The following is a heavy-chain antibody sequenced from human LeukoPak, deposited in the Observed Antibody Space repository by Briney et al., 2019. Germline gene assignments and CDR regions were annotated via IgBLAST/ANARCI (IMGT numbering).Heavy chain of an antibody. Sequence: GGSLRLSCAASGFTFSSYTMNWVRQAPGRGLEWVSSISRSSSYIYYGDSVQGRFNISRDNAKNSLYLQMNSLRAEDTAVYYCARVAYYDSSGYYPVPFDYWGQGTLVTVSS. J-gene: IGHJ4*02. D-gene: IGHD3-22*01. V-gene: IGHV3-21*01. CDR1: GFTFSSYT. CDR2: ISRSSSYI. CDR3: ARVAYYDSSGYYPVPFDY.